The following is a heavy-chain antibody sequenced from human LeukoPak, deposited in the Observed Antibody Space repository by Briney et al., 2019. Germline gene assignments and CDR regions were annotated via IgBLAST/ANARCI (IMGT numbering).Heavy chain of an antibody. D-gene: IGHD6-6*01. CDR2: ISYDGSKK. Sequence: GGSLRLSCAVSGFTFSNYGMHWVRQAPGKGLEGVAVISYDGSKKYYADSVKGRFTISRDNSKNTLYLQMNSLRAEDTAVYYCAKAGGAYSSTYYFHYWGQGTLVTVSS. CDR1: GFTFSNYG. CDR3: AKAGGAYSSTYYFHY. V-gene: IGHV3-30*18. J-gene: IGHJ4*02.